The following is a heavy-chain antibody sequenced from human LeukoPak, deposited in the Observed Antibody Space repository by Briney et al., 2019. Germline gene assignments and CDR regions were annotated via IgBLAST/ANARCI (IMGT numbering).Heavy chain of an antibody. Sequence: GASVKVSCKASGGTFSSYAITWVRQAPGQGLEWMGWINPNSGGTNYAQKFQGRVTMTRDTSISTAYMELSRLRSDDTAVYYCARDRDLYYYYYYMDVWGKGTTVTVSS. V-gene: IGHV1-2*02. J-gene: IGHJ6*03. CDR2: INPNSGGT. CDR1: GGTFSSYA. CDR3: ARDRDLYYYYYYMDV.